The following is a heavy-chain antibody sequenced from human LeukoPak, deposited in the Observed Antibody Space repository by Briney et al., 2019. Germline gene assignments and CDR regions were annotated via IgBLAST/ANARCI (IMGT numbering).Heavy chain of an antibody. Sequence: GGSLRLSCAASGFTFSSYSMNWVRQAPGKGLEWVSSISSSSSYIYYADSVKGRFTISRDNAKNSLYLQMNSLRAEDTAVYYCAREPIAAAGKALDYWGQGTLVTVSS. CDR3: AREPIAAAGKALDY. V-gene: IGHV3-21*01. D-gene: IGHD6-13*01. J-gene: IGHJ4*02. CDR1: GFTFSSYS. CDR2: ISSSSSYI.